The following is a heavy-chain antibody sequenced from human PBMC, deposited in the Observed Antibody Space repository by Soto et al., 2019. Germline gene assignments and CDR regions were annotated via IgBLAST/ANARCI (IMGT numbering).Heavy chain of an antibody. J-gene: IGHJ6*02. CDR2: ISSSSSYI. V-gene: IGHV3-21*04. CDR1: GFTFSSYS. D-gene: IGHD6-13*01. Sequence: PGGSLRLSCAASGFTFSSYSMNWVRQAPGKGLEWVSSISSSSSYIYYADSVKGRFTISRDNAKNSLYLQMNSLRAEDTAVYYCAGSLPPSDSSSWYLVYYYYGMDVWGQGTTVTVSS. CDR3: AGSLPPSDSSSWYLVYYYYGMDV.